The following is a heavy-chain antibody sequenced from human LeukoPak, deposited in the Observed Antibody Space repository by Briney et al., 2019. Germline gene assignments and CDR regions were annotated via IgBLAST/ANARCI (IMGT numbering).Heavy chain of an antibody. CDR2: ISYDGSNK. J-gene: IGHJ4*02. Sequence: GRSLRLSCAASGFTFSSYAMHWVRQAPGKGLEWVAVISYDGSNKYYADSVKGRFTISRDNSKNTLYLQMNSLRAEDTAVYYCARGNYYGSGSYQPPFDYWGQGTLATVSS. CDR1: GFTFSSYA. D-gene: IGHD3-10*01. CDR3: ARGNYYGSGSYQPPFDY. V-gene: IGHV3-30*04.